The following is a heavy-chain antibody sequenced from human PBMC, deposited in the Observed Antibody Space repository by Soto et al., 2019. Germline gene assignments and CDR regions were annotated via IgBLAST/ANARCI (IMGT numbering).Heavy chain of an antibody. J-gene: IGHJ5*02. Sequence: QVQLQESGPGLVKPSQTLSLTCTVPGGSINGGGYYWTWIRQHPGKGLEWFGNIYNSGTTYYNPSLEGRVSRSLDTSKNQFSRKVTSVTAADSAVYYCARGRGYIYQNFFDLWGQGIRVTVSS. D-gene: IGHD6-25*01. CDR3: ARGRGYIYQNFFDL. CDR1: GGSINGGGYY. V-gene: IGHV4-31*03. CDR2: IYNSGTT.